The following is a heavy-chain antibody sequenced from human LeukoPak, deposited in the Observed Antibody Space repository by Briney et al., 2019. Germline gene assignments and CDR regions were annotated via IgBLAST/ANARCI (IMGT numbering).Heavy chain of an antibody. Sequence: APVKVSCKASGYIFTSYYINWVRQAPGQGLEWMGWISGYNGRTDYAQMLQGRVTMTTDTSTSTAYMELGGLTSDDTAVYYCARGDNYKMLYYFEYWGQGTLVAVSS. D-gene: IGHD1-1*01. V-gene: IGHV1-18*01. CDR2: ISGYNGRT. CDR3: ARGDNYKMLYYFEY. CDR1: GYIFTSYY. J-gene: IGHJ4*02.